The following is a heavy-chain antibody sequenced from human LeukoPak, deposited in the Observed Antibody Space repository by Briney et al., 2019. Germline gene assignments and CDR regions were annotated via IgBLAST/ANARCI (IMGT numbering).Heavy chain of an antibody. CDR2: VHGSGNT. CDR1: GGSISSYY. D-gene: IGHD2-2*01. J-gene: IGHJ4*02. V-gene: IGHV4-4*07. CDR3: RRVGSGYAYFDY. Sequence: PSETLSLTCTVSGGSISSYYWSWVRQPAGKGLEGMGRVHGSGNTKENPLLMRRVNISKKTSKKQFSQKRRVVAAAGTARYYLRRVGSGYAYFDYWGQGTLVTVSS.